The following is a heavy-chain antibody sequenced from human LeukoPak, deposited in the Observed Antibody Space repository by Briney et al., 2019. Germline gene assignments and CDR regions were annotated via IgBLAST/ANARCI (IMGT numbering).Heavy chain of an antibody. CDR1: GGTFSSYA. Sequence: GASVKGSCKASGGTFSSYAISWVRQATGQGLEWMGGIIPILGTANYAQKFQGRVTITADESTSTAYMELSSLRSEDTAVYYCASISGAFGYSHIGMDYWGQGTLVTVSS. CDR2: IIPILGTA. CDR3: ASISGAFGYSHIGMDY. V-gene: IGHV1-69*13. D-gene: IGHD6-13*01. J-gene: IGHJ4*02.